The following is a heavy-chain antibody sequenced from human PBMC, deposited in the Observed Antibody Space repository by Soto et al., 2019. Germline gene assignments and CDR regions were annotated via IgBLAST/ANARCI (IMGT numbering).Heavy chain of an antibody. CDR3: ARSWVIGIHDAFDI. Sequence: GASVKVSCKVSGYTLTELSMHWVRQAPGKGLEWMGGFDPEDGETIYAQKLQGRVTMTTDTSTSTAYVELRSLRSDDTAVYYCARSWVIGIHDAFDIWGQGTMVTVSS. J-gene: IGHJ3*02. CDR1: GYTLTELS. V-gene: IGHV1-24*01. D-gene: IGHD3-22*01. CDR2: FDPEDGET.